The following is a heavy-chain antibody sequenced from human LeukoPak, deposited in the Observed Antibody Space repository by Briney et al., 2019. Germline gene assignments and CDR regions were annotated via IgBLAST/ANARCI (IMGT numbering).Heavy chain of an antibody. CDR2: IYHSGST. CDR3: ATAPDSSSWYYFDY. Sequence: SETLSLTCAVSSGSISSSNWWSWVRQPPGKGLEWIGEIYHSGSTNYNPSLKSRVTISVDKSKNQFSLKLSSVTAADTAVYYCATAPDSSSWYYFDYWGQGTLVTVSS. J-gene: IGHJ4*02. V-gene: IGHV4-4*02. D-gene: IGHD6-13*01. CDR1: SGSISSSNW.